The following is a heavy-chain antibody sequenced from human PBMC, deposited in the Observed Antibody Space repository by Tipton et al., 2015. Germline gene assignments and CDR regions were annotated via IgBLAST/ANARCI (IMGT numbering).Heavy chain of an antibody. D-gene: IGHD6-13*01. J-gene: IGHJ4*02. Sequence: TLSLTCTVSGGSISSSSYYWGWIRQPPGKGLEWIGSIYYSGSTYYNPSLKSRVTISVDTSKNHFSLKLSSVTAADTAVYYCASRVAASATGHDYWGQGTLVTVSS. CDR2: IYYSGST. V-gene: IGHV4-39*01. CDR1: GGSISSSSYY. CDR3: ASRVAASATGHDY.